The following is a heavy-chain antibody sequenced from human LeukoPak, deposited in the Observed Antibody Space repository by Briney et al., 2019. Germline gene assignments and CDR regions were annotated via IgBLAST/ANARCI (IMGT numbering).Heavy chain of an antibody. Sequence: ETLSLXCAVHGGSFSGYYWSWIRQPPGKGLEWIGEINHSGSTNYNPSLKSRVTISVDTSKNQFSLKLSSVTAADTAVYYCASAAYDSSGYYFYYWGQGTLVTVSS. CDR3: ASAAYDSSGYYFYY. D-gene: IGHD3-22*01. J-gene: IGHJ4*02. CDR1: GGSFSGYY. V-gene: IGHV4-34*01. CDR2: INHSGST.